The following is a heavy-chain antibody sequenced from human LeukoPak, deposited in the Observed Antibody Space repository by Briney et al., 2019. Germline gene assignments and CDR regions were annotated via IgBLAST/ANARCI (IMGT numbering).Heavy chain of an antibody. CDR2: INSNGDST. J-gene: IGHJ4*02. CDR1: GFTFSNYA. V-gene: IGHV3-64*01. Sequence: GGSLRLSCAASGFTFSNYAMHWVRQAPGKGLEYVSAINSNGDSTYYANSVKGRFTISRDNSKNTLYLQMGSLRAEDMAVYYCARGSRQGRWELLKRTPNFDYWGQGTLVTVSS. D-gene: IGHD1-26*01. CDR3: ARGSRQGRWELLKRTPNFDY.